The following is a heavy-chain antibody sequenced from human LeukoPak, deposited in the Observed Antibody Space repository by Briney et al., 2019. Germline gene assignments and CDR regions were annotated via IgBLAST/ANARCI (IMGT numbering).Heavy chain of an antibody. CDR3: ARDQASYGPFDY. Sequence: SSVKVSCKASGGTFSSYAISWVRQAPGQGLDWMGRIIPILGIANYAQKFQGRVTITADKSTSTAYMELSSLRSEDTAVYYCARDQASYGPFDYWGQGTLVTVSS. CDR1: GGTFSSYA. J-gene: IGHJ4*02. CDR2: IIPILGIA. D-gene: IGHD5-18*01. V-gene: IGHV1-69*04.